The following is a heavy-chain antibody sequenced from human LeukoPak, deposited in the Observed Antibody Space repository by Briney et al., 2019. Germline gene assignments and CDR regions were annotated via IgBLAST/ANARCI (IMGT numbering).Heavy chain of an antibody. CDR1: GFTFSSYS. V-gene: IGHV3-21*01. D-gene: IGHD3-9*01. J-gene: IGHJ6*02. Sequence: GGSLRLSCVASGFTFSSYSMNWVRQAPGKGLEWVSSISSSSSYIYYADSVKGRFTISRDNAKNSLYLQMNSLRAEDTAVYYCARDYDILTGYRYYYYGMDVWGQGTTVTVSS. CDR3: ARDYDILTGYRYYYYGMDV. CDR2: ISSSSSYI.